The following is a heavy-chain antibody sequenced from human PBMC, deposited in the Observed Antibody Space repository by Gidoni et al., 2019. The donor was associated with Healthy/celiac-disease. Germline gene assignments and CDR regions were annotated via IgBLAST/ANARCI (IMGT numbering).Heavy chain of an antibody. D-gene: IGHD3-22*01. J-gene: IGHJ4*02. V-gene: IGHV3-21*01. CDR3: AREENDSSGYSYY. CDR1: GCTFSSYS. Sequence: EVQLVEAGGGMVKPGGSLRLYWAASGCTFSSYSMNWVRQAPGKGLDCVSSISSSSSYIYSADSVKGRFTISRDNAKNSLYLQMNSLRAEDTAVYYCAREENDSSGYSYYWGQGTLVTVSS. CDR2: ISSSSSYI.